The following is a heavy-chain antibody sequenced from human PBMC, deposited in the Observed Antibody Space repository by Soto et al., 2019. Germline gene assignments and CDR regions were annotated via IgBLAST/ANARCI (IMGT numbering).Heavy chain of an antibody. J-gene: IGHJ4*02. D-gene: IGHD6-19*01. Sequence: QLQLQESGPGLVRPSETLSLICTVSGGSITRNDHYWGWIRRSPGKGLEWIGDIKSSGSTNYNLSLKSRVSMSVETSTNQFSLKMNSVTATATAGYYCARLGSSGWYQGSYFDYWGQGTLVTVSS. CDR2: IKSSGST. V-gene: IGHV4-39*01. CDR1: GGSITRNDHY. CDR3: ARLGSSGWYQGSYFDY.